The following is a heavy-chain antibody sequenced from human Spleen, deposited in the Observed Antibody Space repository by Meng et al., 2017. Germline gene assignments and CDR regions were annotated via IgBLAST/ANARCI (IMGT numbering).Heavy chain of an antibody. D-gene: IGHD1-7*01. CDR1: GGSISGYY. V-gene: IGHV4-59*08. Sequence: QVQLQESGPGLVQPSETLSLTCTVSGGSISGYYWSWIRQPPGKELEWIGYIHYSGSTNYKPSLKSRVTISVDTPKNQFSLKLSSVTAADTAVYYCARHPQFGTTMIEYWGQGTLVTVSS. CDR2: IHYSGST. J-gene: IGHJ4*02. CDR3: ARHPQFGTTMIEY.